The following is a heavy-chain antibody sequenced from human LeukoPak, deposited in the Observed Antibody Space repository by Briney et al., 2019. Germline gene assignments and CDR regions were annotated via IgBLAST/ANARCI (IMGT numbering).Heavy chain of an antibody. J-gene: IGHJ3*02. CDR3: AKSRVRGAYMYDAFDI. Sequence: GGSLRLSFAASGFTFSSYGMHWVRQAPGKGLEWVAVISYDGSNKYYADSVKGRFTISRDNSKNTLYLQMNSLRAEDTAVYYCAKSRVRGAYMYDAFDIWGQGTMVTVSS. V-gene: IGHV3-30*18. D-gene: IGHD3-10*01. CDR1: GFTFSSYG. CDR2: ISYDGSNK.